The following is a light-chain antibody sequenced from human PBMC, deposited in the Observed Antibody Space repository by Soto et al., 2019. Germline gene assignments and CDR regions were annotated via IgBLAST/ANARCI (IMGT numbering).Light chain of an antibody. Sequence: QSALTQPASVSGSPGQSITISCTGTSSDVGAYNYVSWYQQHPGKAPKLMIYDVSNRPSGVSNRFSGSKSGNTASLTISGHQAEDEADYYCSSYTSSSTLTVFGGGTKLTVL. CDR1: SSDVGAYNY. V-gene: IGLV2-14*01. J-gene: IGLJ2*01. CDR3: SSYTSSSTLTV. CDR2: DVS.